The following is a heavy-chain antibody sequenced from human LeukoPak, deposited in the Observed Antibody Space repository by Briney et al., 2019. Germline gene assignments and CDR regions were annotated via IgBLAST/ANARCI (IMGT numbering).Heavy chain of an antibody. D-gene: IGHD6-19*01. Sequence: GGSLRLSCSASGFTFNTYWMSWVRQAPGKGLEWVAFIRYDGSNKYYADSVKGRFTISRDNSKNTLYLQMNSLRAEDTAVYYCAKTYSSGRKPIYYYYMDVWGKGTTVTISS. J-gene: IGHJ6*03. CDR2: IRYDGSNK. CDR1: GFTFNTYW. V-gene: IGHV3-30*02. CDR3: AKTYSSGRKPIYYYYMDV.